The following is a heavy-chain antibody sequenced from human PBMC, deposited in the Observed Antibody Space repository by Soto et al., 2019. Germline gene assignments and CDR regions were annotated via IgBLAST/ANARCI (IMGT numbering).Heavy chain of an antibody. CDR2: IYPGDSDT. J-gene: IGHJ4*02. CDR3: ATYETSSSGWEGVDY. Sequence: GESLKISCKGSGYSFTSYWIGWVRQMPGKGLEWMGIIYPGDSDTRYSPSFQGQVTISADKSISTAYLQWSSLKASDTAMYYCATYETSSSGWEGVDYWGQGTLVTVSS. D-gene: IGHD6-19*01. V-gene: IGHV5-51*01. CDR1: GYSFTSYW.